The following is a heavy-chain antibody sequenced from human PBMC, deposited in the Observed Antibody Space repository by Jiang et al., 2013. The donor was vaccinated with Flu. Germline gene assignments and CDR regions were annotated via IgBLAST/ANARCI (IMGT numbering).Heavy chain of an antibody. J-gene: IGHJ4*02. CDR3: TRDYYGFDY. CDR1: GGPINNYH. V-gene: IGHV4-4*07. CDR2: IYSSGST. Sequence: LLKPSETLSLTCTVSGGPINNYHWSWVRQPAGRRPEWIGRIYSSGSTDYNPSLKSRLTMSVATSKNQFSLRLNSVTAADTAIYYCTRDYYGFDYWGQGTLVTVSS. D-gene: IGHD3-10*01.